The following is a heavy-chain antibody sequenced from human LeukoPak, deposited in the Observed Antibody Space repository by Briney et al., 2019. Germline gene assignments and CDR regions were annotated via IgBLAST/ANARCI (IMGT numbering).Heavy chain of an antibody. V-gene: IGHV4-34*01. J-gene: IGHJ4*02. Sequence: SETLSLTCAVHGGSFSGFYWTWMRPPPGKGPEWIGENTHAGRTAYNPSFRSRATISVDTSHSQFSLQLSSVTAADTAVYYCARGLGEGYPDHWGQGTLVTVSS. CDR1: GGSFSGFY. D-gene: IGHD5-24*01. CDR2: NTHAGRT. CDR3: ARGLGEGYPDH.